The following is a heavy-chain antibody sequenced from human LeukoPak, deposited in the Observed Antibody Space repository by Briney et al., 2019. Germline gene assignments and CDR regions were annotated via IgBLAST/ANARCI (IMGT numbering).Heavy chain of an antibody. Sequence: GGSLRLSCAASGFTFSSYAMHWVRQAPGKGLEWVAVISYDGSNKYYADSVKGRFTISRDNSKNTLYLQMNSLRAEDTAVYYCARGPYGGNHYYYYYYMDVWGKGTTVTVSS. V-gene: IGHV3-30-3*01. CDR3: ARGPYGGNHYYYYYYMDV. D-gene: IGHD4-23*01. CDR2: ISYDGSNK. CDR1: GFTFSSYA. J-gene: IGHJ6*03.